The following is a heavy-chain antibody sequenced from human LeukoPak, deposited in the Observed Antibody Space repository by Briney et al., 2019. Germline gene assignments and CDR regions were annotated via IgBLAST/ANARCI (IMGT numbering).Heavy chain of an antibody. CDR3: AKGTVFGVVRSGGLDY. CDR2: LSGSGGST. D-gene: IGHD3-3*01. CDR1: EFAFSSYA. Sequence: GGSLRLSCAASEFAFSSYAMSWVRQAPGKGLEWVSGLSGSGGSTYYADSVKGRFTISRDNSKNTLYLQMNSLRAEDTAVYYCAKGTVFGVVRSGGLDYWGQGTLVTVSS. V-gene: IGHV3-23*01. J-gene: IGHJ4*02.